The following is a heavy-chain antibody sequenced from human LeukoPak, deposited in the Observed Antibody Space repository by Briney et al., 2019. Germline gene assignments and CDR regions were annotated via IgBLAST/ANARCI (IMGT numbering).Heavy chain of an antibody. J-gene: IGHJ4*02. CDR1: RFTFSDYY. CDR2: FSSSGSII. Sequence: PGGSLRLSCAASRFTFSDYYMSCIRQAPGKGLEWVSYFSSSGSIIYSANSVKCRFAISRDNAKNSLYLQMNSVRAEDTAVYYCASGFVDGFWSGHFWGQGNLVTVSS. CDR3: ASGFVDGFWSGHF. D-gene: IGHD3-3*01. V-gene: IGHV3-11*01.